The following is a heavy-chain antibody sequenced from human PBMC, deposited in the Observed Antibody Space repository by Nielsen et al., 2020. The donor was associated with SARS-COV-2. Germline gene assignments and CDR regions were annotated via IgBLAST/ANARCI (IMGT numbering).Heavy chain of an antibody. CDR2: IYYSGST. J-gene: IGHJ6*02. V-gene: IGHV4-59*08. CDR1: GGSISSYY. CDR3: ASMGNDFWSGYSYGMDV. Sequence: SETLSLTCTVSGGSISSYYWSWIRQPPGKGLEWIGYIYYSGSTNYNPSLKSRVTISVDTSKNQFSLKLSSVTAADTAVYYCASMGNDFWSGYSYGMDVWGQGTTVTVSS. D-gene: IGHD3-3*01.